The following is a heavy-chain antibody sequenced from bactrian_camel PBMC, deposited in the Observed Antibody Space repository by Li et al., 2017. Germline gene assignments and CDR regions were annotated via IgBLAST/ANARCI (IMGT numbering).Heavy chain of an antibody. CDR1: KLTSTIYY. V-gene: IGHV3-2*01. Sequence: HVQLVESGGGLVQPGGSLRLSCTLSKLTSTIYYMSWVRQSPGKGLEWVSSIRTDGSTTYYADSVKGRVTISQDYTKNTMYLQMNNLKTEDTAVYYCAKALYRGNYFVGHGMTTGVKEPRSPSP. J-gene: IGHJ7*01. D-gene: IGHD2*01. CDR2: IRTDGSTT.